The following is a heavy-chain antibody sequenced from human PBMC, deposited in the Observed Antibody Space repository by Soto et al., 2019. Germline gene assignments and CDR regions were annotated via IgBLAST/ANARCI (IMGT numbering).Heavy chain of an antibody. CDR2: IYPGDSDT. D-gene: IGHD3-22*01. CDR1: GDSFPLYW. Sequence: PWESLTISWTSAGDSFPLYWIVWVRQMPGKGLGWMGIIYPGDSDTRYSPSFQGQVTIAADKSISTAYLQWSSLKASDTAMYYCARHGPRVYYDNSDYYYYGMDVWGQGTTVTVSS. V-gene: IGHV5-51*01. J-gene: IGHJ6*02. CDR3: ARHGPRVYYDNSDYYYYGMDV.